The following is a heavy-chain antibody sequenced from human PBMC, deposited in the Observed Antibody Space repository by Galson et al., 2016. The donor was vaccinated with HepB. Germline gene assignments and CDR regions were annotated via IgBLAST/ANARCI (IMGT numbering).Heavy chain of an antibody. V-gene: IGHV3-74*01. D-gene: IGHD3-10*01. CDR1: GFIFSNYD. J-gene: IGHJ4*02. CDR2: INSDGSST. Sequence: SLRLSCAASGFIFSNYDMHWVRQAPGKGLVWVSRINSDGSSTGFADSVKGRFTISRDNAKNTLYLQMNSLRAEDTAVYYCASSVRGSGSPPGGYWGQGTLVTVSS. CDR3: ASSVRGSGSPPGGY.